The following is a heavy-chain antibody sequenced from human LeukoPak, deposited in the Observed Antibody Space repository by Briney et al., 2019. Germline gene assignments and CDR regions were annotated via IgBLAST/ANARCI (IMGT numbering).Heavy chain of an antibody. CDR2: IWYDGSNK. CDR3: AREVSSSWFDY. J-gene: IGHJ4*02. Sequence: PGGSLRLSCAASGFTFSSYGMHWVRQAPGKGLEWVVVIWYDGSNKYYADSVKGRFTISRDNSKNTLYLQMNSLRAEDTAVYYCAREVSSSWFDYWGQGTLVTVSS. D-gene: IGHD6-13*01. V-gene: IGHV3-33*01. CDR1: GFTFSSYG.